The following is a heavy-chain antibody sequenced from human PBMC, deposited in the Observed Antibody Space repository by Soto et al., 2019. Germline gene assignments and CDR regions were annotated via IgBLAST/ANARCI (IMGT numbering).Heavy chain of an antibody. J-gene: IGHJ4*02. Sequence: EVQLLESGGGLVQPGGSLRLSCAASGFTFSSYAMSWVRQAPGKGLEWVSAISGSGGSTYYADSVKGRFTISRDNSKNTLYLQMNSLRAGDTAAYYCAEARGKAAAGTAVDYWGQGTLVTVSS. D-gene: IGHD6-13*01. V-gene: IGHV3-23*01. CDR1: GFTFSSYA. CDR3: AEARGKAAAGTAVDY. CDR2: ISGSGGST.